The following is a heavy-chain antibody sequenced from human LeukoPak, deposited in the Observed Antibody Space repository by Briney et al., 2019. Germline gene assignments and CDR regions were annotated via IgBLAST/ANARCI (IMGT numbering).Heavy chain of an antibody. D-gene: IGHD3-3*01. J-gene: IGHJ3*02. CDR1: GYTFTIYY. V-gene: IGHV1-46*01. Sequence: GASVKVSCTASGYTFTIYYMHWVRQAPGQGLEWMGIINPSGGSTSYAQKFQGRVTMTRDTSTSTVYMELSSLRSEDTAVYYCARAGITIFGVVRAVAFDIWGQGTMVTVSS. CDR3: ARAGITIFGVVRAVAFDI. CDR2: INPSGGST.